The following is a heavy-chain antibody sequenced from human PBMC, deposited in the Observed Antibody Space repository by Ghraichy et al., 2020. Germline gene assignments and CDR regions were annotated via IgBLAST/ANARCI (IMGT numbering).Heavy chain of an antibody. CDR1: GFIFSSYG. CDR2: LSYDGSVT. J-gene: IGHJ4*02. D-gene: IGHD2-2*01. Sequence: GGSLRLSCEASGFIFSSYGMHWVRQAPGKGLEWVAILSYDGSVTFYEDSVKGRFTITRDNSKNTVYLQMNNLGPEDTALYFCAKSLFTVFQPASILNPPIDKWGQGTLVTVSS. CDR3: AKSLFTVFQPASILNPPIDK. V-gene: IGHV3-30*18.